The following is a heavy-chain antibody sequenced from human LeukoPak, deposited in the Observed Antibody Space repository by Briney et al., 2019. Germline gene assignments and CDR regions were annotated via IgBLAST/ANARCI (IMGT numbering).Heavy chain of an antibody. J-gene: IGHJ4*02. CDR3: ARSGGSSWTIDY. V-gene: IGHV3-11*01. CDR2: ISSSGSTI. Sequence: GALRLSCAASGFTFSDYYMSWIRQAPGKGLEWVSYISSSGSTIYYADSVKGRFTISRDNDKNSLYLQMNSLRAEDTAVYYCARSGGSSWTIDYWGQGTLVTVSS. CDR1: GFTFSDYY. D-gene: IGHD6-13*01.